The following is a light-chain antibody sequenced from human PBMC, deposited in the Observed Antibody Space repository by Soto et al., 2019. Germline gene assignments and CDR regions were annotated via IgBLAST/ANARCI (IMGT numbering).Light chain of an antibody. CDR3: SSDIGGVV. J-gene: IGLJ2*01. Sequence: QSALTQPPSASGSPGQSVTISCTGSSSDVGGYNYVSWYQQHPGKAPKLMIYEVTKRPSGVPDRFSGSKSGNTASLTVSGLQAEDEADYYCSSDIGGVVFGGGTKLTVL. V-gene: IGLV2-8*01. CDR1: SSDVGGYNY. CDR2: EVT.